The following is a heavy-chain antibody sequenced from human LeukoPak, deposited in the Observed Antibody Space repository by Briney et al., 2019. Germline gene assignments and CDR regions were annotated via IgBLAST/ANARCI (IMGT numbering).Heavy chain of an antibody. Sequence: SETLSLTCTVSGGSISSSSYYWGWIRQPPGKGLEWIGSIYYSGSTHYNPSLKSRVTISVDTSKNQFSLKLSSVTAADTAVYYCATYLWLLSYYFDYWGQGTLVTVSS. CDR1: GGSISSSSYY. CDR2: IYYSGST. CDR3: ATYLWLLSYYFDY. D-gene: IGHD5-18*01. J-gene: IGHJ4*02. V-gene: IGHV4-39*01.